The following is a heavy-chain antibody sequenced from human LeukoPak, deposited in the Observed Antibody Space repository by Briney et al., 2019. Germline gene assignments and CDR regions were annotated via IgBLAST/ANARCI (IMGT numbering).Heavy chain of an antibody. V-gene: IGHV3-23*01. CDR1: EFTFSTYT. CDR3: AKDDDWGRFNH. CDR2: ISPRGDIT. D-gene: IGHD3-16*01. J-gene: IGHJ1*01. Sequence: GGSLRLSCAASEFTFSTYTMNWVRQAPGKGLEWVSGISPRGDITYYKDSVRGRFTISRDNFKNTVSLQLNSLRAEDTAMYYCAKDDDWGRFNHWGQGTLVTVSS.